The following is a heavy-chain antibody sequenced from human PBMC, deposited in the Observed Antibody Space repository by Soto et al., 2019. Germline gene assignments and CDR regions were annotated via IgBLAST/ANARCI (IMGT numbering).Heavy chain of an antibody. CDR3: ARDYWANENSFDY. CDR2: VYYSGST. Sequence: QVQLQESGPGLVKPSETLSLTCTVSGGSVNSGSYYWSWIRQPPGRGLEWIGYVYYSGSTKYNPSLKSRVTISVDTTNNQFSLRLSSVTAADTAVYYCARDYWANENSFDYWGQGTLVTVSS. J-gene: IGHJ4*02. D-gene: IGHD1-1*01. V-gene: IGHV4-61*01. CDR1: GGSVNSGSYY.